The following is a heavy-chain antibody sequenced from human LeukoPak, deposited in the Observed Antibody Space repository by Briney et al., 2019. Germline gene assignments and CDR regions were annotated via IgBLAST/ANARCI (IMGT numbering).Heavy chain of an antibody. CDR1: GGSIRSYY. D-gene: IGHD3-22*01. V-gene: IGHV4-59*01. CDR3: ARAGYYYDSSSYYSFDS. J-gene: IGHJ4*02. CDR2: IYDSGSP. Sequence: SETLSLTCTVSGGSIRSYYWGWIRQPPGKGLEWIGYIYDSGSPKYNPSLKSRVTISIDTSKNQLSLNLSSVTAADTAVYYCARAGYYYDSSSYYSFDSWGQGILVTVSS.